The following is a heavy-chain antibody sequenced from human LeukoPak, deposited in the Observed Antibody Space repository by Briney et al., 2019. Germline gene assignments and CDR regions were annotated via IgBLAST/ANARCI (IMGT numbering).Heavy chain of an antibody. CDR2: INPNSGGT. CDR1: GYTFTGYY. Sequence: ASVKVSCKASGYTFTGYYMHWVRQAPGQGLEWMGRINPNSGGTNYAQKFQGRVTMTRGTSISTAYMELSRLRSDDTAVYYCARGFTGAARPPYYYYYYMDVWGKGTTVTVSS. CDR3: ARGFTGAARPPYYYYYYMDV. J-gene: IGHJ6*03. V-gene: IGHV1-2*06. D-gene: IGHD6-6*01.